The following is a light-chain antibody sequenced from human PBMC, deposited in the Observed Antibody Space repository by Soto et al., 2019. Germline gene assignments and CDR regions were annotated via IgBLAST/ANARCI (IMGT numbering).Light chain of an antibody. CDR2: GAS. Sequence: EIVMTQSPATLSVSPGERATLSCRASQSVSSNLAWYQQKPGQAPRLLIYGASTRATGIPARFSGSGSGTEFTLTISSLQSEDFAVYYCKQYNNWPPRGFTFGPGTKVDIK. V-gene: IGKV3-15*01. CDR1: QSVSSN. J-gene: IGKJ3*01. CDR3: KQYNNWPPRGFT.